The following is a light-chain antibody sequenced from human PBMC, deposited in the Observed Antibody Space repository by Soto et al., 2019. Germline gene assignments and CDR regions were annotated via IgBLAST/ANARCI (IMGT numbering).Light chain of an antibody. CDR2: DNN. J-gene: IGLJ2*01. CDR3: GTWDSSLSAGFVV. V-gene: IGLV1-51*01. CDR1: SSNIGNNY. Sequence: QSVLTQPPSVSAAPGQKVTSSCSGSSSNIGNNYVSWYQQLPGTAPKLLIYDNNKRPSGIPDRFSGSKSGTSATLGITGLQTGDKADYYCGTWDSSLSAGFVVFGGGTKLTVL.